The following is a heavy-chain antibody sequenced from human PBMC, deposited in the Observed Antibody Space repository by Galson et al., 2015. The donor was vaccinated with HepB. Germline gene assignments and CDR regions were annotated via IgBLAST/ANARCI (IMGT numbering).Heavy chain of an antibody. J-gene: IGHJ6*03. CDR1: GGTFSSYA. V-gene: IGHV1-69*04. CDR2: IIPILGIA. D-gene: IGHD1-7*01. Sequence: SVKVSCKASGGTFSSYAISWVRQAPGQGLEWMGRIIPILGIANYAQKFQGRVTITADKSTSTAYMELSSPRSEDTAVYYCARDPGRNYWGWADYYYMDVWGKGTTVTVSS. CDR3: ARDPGRNYWGWADYYYMDV.